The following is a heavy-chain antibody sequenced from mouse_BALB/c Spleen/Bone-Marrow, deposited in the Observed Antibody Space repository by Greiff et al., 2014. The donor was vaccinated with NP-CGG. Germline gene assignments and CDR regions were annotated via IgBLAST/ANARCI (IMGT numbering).Heavy chain of an antibody. D-gene: IGHD1-2*01. CDR2: INPYNDGT. CDR1: GYTFTSYV. Sequence: VQLKESGPELVKPGASVKMSCKASGYTFTSYVMHWVKQKPGQGPEWIGYINPYNDGTKYNEKFKGKATLTSDKSSSTAYMELSSLTSEDSAVYYCARRQFITTAAWFAYWGQGTLVTVSA. CDR3: ARRQFITTAAWFAY. V-gene: IGHV1-14*01. J-gene: IGHJ3*01.